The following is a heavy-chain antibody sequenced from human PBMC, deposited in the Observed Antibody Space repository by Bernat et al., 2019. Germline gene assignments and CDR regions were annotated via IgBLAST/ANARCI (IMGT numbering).Heavy chain of an antibody. J-gene: IGHJ3*02. CDR3: ARIIDYDFWNGYPIGIDAFDI. V-gene: IGHV3-74*01. CDR1: GFTFSSYW. Sequence: EVQLVESGGGLVQPGGSLRLSCAASGFTFSSYWMHWVRQAPGKGLVWVSRINSDGSSTSYADSVKGRFTISRDNAKNTLFLQMNSLRAEDTAVYYCARIIDYDFWNGYPIGIDAFDIWGQGTMVTVSS. D-gene: IGHD3-3*01. CDR2: INSDGSST.